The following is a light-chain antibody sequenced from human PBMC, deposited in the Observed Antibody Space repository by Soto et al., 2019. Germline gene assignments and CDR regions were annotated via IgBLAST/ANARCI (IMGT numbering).Light chain of an antibody. CDR2: GAA. J-gene: IGKJ5*01. Sequence: ILLTQSLGTLSLSPGERATLSCRASQSVSSSYLAWYQQKPGQAPRLPIYGAASRATGIPDRFSGSGAGTDVTLTISRMEPEDSAVNYCQQYGSTHPITFGQGTRLEIK. V-gene: IGKV3-20*01. CDR1: QSVSSSY. CDR3: QQYGSTHPIT.